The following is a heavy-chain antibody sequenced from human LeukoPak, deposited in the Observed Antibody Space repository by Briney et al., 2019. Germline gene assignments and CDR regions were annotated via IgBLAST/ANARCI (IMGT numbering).Heavy chain of an antibody. CDR2: INTDGSST. J-gene: IGHJ6*02. CDR1: GFTFSSYW. Sequence: GGFLRLSCAASGFTFSSYWMHWVRQAPGKGLVWVSRINTDGSSTSYADSVKGRFTISRDNAKNTLYLQMNSLRAEDTAVYYCARDGCGGDCYRIGNGMDVWGQGTTVTVSS. CDR3: ARDGCGGDCYRIGNGMDV. D-gene: IGHD2-21*02. V-gene: IGHV3-74*01.